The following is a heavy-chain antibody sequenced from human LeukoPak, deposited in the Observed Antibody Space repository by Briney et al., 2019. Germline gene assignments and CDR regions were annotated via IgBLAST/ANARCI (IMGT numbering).Heavy chain of an antibody. CDR2: IWFDGSNI. D-gene: IGHD6-19*01. CDR1: GFNFSSYG. V-gene: IGHV3-33*01. J-gene: IGHJ4*02. Sequence: GRSLRLSCAASGFNFSSYGMHWVRQAPAKGLEWVTSIWFDGSNIHYADSVKGRVIISRDNSKSALYLQMNSLRAEDTAIYYCARDSLPMAVTGPFDHWGQGALVTVSS. CDR3: ARDSLPMAVTGPFDH.